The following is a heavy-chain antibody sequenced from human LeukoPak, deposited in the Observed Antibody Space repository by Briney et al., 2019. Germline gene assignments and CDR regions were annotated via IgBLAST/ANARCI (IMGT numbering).Heavy chain of an antibody. CDR1: EFTYSSYE. CDR2: ISSSGSTI. J-gene: IGHJ6*04. D-gene: IGHD3-10*02. V-gene: IGHV3-48*03. Sequence: GGSLRLSCAASEFTYSSYEMNWVRQAPGKGLEWVSYISSSGSTIYCADSVKGRFTISRDNAKNSLYLQMNSLRAEDTAVYYCAELGITMIGGVWGKGTTVTVSS. CDR3: AELGITMIGGV.